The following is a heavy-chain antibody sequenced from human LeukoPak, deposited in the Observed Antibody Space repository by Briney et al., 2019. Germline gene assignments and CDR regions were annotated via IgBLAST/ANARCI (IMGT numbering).Heavy chain of an antibody. D-gene: IGHD3-9*01. V-gene: IGHV3-48*02. CDR3: ATDQRYALDY. CDR1: GFSFTDYP. J-gene: IGHJ4*02. Sequence: GGSLRLSCATSGFSFTDYPMNWVRQAPGKGLEWISNIRTTAEGAKYAYYADSVKGRVTISRDDGKNTLYLHMNSLRDDDTAVYYCATDQRYALDYWGQGILVTVSS. CDR2: IRTTAEGAKYA.